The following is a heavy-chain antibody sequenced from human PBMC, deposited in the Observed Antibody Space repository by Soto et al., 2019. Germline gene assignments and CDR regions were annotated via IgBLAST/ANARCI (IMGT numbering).Heavy chain of an antibody. D-gene: IGHD3-3*01. V-gene: IGHV3-7*01. CDR1: GFTFSNYW. CDR3: ARLSTFGVIVISDPFYY. J-gene: IGHJ4*02. Sequence: GGSLRLSCAASGFTFSNYWMSWVRQSPGKGLEWVTNINQDANEKYYVDSVKGRFTISRDNAKNSLSLQMDNLSAEDTAVYFCARLSTFGVIVISDPFYYWGQGYLVTVSS. CDR2: INQDANEK.